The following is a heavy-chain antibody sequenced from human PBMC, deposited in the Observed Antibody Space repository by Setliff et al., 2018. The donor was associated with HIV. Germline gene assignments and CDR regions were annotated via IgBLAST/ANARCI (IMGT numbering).Heavy chain of an antibody. CDR2: ISWTSGSV. D-gene: IGHD2-15*01. V-gene: IGHV3-9*03. Sequence: LRLSCIASGFTFSDYWMTWVRQAPGKGPEWVATISWTSGSVSYADSVKCRFAISRDNSKNSLYLQMNSLRPEDMALYYCAKGLGSYLAATRDALWFDPWGQGTLVTVSS. CDR3: AKGLGSYLAATRDALWFDP. J-gene: IGHJ5*02. CDR1: GFTFSDYW.